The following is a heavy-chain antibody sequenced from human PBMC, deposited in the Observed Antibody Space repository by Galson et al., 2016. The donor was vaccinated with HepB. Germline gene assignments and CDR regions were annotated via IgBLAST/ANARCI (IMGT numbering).Heavy chain of an antibody. D-gene: IGHD5-18*01. J-gene: IGHJ4*02. CDR1: GGSISSSTLY. CDR2: IYYGGNS. Sequence: SETLSLTCIVSGGSISSSTLYWSWIRQSPEKGLEWIGSIYYGGNSYYNPSLRSRVIISVDASKNQFSLKLTSVTAADTAVYFCARNTAMIRGFFGHWGQGALVSVSS. CDR3: ARNTAMIRGFFGH. V-gene: IGHV4-39*07.